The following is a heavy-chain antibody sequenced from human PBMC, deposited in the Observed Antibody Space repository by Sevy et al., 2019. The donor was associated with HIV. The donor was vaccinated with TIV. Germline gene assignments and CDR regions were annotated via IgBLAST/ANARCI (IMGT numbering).Heavy chain of an antibody. V-gene: IGHV3-23*01. D-gene: IGHD1-1*01. CDR1: GFTFTAYP. J-gene: IGHJ5*02. CDR2: ITRTGEAT. CDR3: LKRKCDPSPGQDNWFDP. Sequence: GGSLRLSCAVSGFTFTAYPMAWVRQGPGKGLEWVSAITRTGEATHYADSVKGRFTISRDDSKSMLYLQMNRLKADDTAIYYCLKRKCDPSPGQDNWFDPWGQGTLVTVSS.